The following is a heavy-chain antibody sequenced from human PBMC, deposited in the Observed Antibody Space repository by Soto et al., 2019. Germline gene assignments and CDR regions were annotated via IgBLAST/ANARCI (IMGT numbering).Heavy chain of an antibody. CDR3: ARWRIVVVPGDDFYGMDV. J-gene: IGHJ6*02. CDR2: INPNGGST. Sequence: ASVKVSCKASEYSFTSFYMHWVRQAPGQGLEWMGMINPNGGSTSYAQKFQGRVTMTRDTSTSTVYMELSSLRSEDTAVYYCARWRIVVVPGDDFYGMDVWGQGTTVTVSS. V-gene: IGHV1-46*01. D-gene: IGHD2-2*01. CDR1: EYSFTSFY.